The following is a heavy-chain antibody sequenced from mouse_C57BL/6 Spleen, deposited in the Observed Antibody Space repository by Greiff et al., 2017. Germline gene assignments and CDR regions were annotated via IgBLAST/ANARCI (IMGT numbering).Heavy chain of an antibody. J-gene: IGHJ3*01. Sequence: EVQLQQSGAELVRPGASVKLSCTASGFNIKDYYMHWVKQRPEQGLDWIGRIDPEDGDTEYAPKFQGKATMTADTSSNTAYLQLSSLTSEDTAVYYCTAGGEGFAYWGQGTLVTVSA. V-gene: IGHV14-1*01. CDR2: IDPEDGDT. CDR3: TAGGEGFAY. CDR1: GFNIKDYY.